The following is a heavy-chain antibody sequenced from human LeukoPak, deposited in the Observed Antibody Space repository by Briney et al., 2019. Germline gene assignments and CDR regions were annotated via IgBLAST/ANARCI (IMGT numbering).Heavy chain of an antibody. J-gene: IGHJ4*02. CDR2: IWYDGSNK. CDR1: GFTFSSNG. D-gene: IGHD3-10*01. Sequence: GGSLRLSCAASGFTFSSNGMHWVRQAPGEGLELVAVIWYDGSNKYYADSVKGRFTISRDNSKNTLYLQMNSLRAEDTAVYYCAKDRERNSAPNFDYWGQGTLVTVSS. V-gene: IGHV3-33*06. CDR3: AKDRERNSAPNFDY.